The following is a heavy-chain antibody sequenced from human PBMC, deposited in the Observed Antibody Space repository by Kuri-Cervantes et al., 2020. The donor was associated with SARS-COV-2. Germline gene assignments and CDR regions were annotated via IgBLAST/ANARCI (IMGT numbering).Heavy chain of an antibody. CDR2: ISGSGDNT. J-gene: IGHJ6*02. CDR3: AKDLEQQLDSHYGMDV. V-gene: IGHV3-23*01. Sequence: GESLKISCAASGFSFSSYAMSWVRQAPGKGLEWVSAISGSGDNTYYADSVKGRFTISRDNSKNTLYLQMNSLRAEDTAVYYCAKDLEQQLDSHYGMDVWGQGTTVAVSS. D-gene: IGHD6-13*01. CDR1: GFSFSSYA.